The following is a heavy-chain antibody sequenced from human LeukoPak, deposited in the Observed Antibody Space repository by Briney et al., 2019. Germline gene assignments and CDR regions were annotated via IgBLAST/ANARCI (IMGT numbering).Heavy chain of an antibody. CDR2: INAGNGNT. CDR3: ARSFSDWNDFDY. Sequence: ASVKVSCKASGYTFTSYAMHWVRQAPGQRLEWMGWINAGNGNTKYSQEFQGRVTMTTDTSTSTAYMELRSLRSDDTAVYYCARSFSDWNDFDYWGQGTLVTVSS. D-gene: IGHD1-1*01. J-gene: IGHJ4*02. V-gene: IGHV1-3*01. CDR1: GYTFTSYA.